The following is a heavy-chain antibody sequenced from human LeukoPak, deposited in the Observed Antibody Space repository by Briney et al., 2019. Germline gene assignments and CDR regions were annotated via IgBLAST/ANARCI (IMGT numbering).Heavy chain of an antibody. CDR1: GGSISSYY. D-gene: IGHD1-26*01. J-gene: IGHJ4*02. V-gene: IGHV4-59*01. CDR2: IYYSGST. CDR3: ARDRYSGSYLQTDY. Sequence: SETLSLTCTVSGGSISSYYWSWIRQPPGKGLEWIGYIYYSGSTNYNPSLKSRVTISVDTSKNQFSLKLSSVSAADTAVYYCARDRYSGSYLQTDYWGQGTLVTVSS.